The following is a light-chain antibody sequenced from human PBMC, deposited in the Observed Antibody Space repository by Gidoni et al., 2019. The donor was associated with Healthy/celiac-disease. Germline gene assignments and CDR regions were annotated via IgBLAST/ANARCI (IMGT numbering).Light chain of an antibody. J-gene: IGKJ3*01. CDR3: QQYYTTPLT. V-gene: IGKV4-1*01. Sequence: DIVMTQSPDSLAVSLGERDTINCKSSQSVLYSSNNKNYLAWYQQKPGHPPKLLIYWASTRESGVPDRFSGSGSGTDFTLTISSLQAEDVAVYYCQQYYTTPLTFGPGTKVDIK. CDR2: WAS. CDR1: QSVLYSSNNKNY.